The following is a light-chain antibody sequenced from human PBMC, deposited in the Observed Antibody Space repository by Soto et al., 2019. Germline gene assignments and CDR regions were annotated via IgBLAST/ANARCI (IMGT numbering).Light chain of an antibody. Sequence: QSVLTQPASVSGSPGQSITISCTGTSSDVGGYKYVSGYQHHPGKAPKLMLYTVSNRPSGVSSRFACSKSGNTASLTIYGLQLEDEADYYCSSCTSGITYVFGTGTKLTVL. V-gene: IGLV2-14*03. CDR3: SSCTSGITYV. CDR2: TVS. CDR1: SSDVGGYKY. J-gene: IGLJ1*01.